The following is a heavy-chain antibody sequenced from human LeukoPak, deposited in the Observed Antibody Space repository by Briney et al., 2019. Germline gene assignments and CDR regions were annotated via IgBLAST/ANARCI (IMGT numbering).Heavy chain of an antibody. J-gene: IGHJ4*02. V-gene: IGHV4-59*02. D-gene: IGHD3-10*01. CDR2: AYASGVN. Sequence: SETLSLTCSVSGDSVTSHGRSWVRQPPGKGLEWIGYAYASGVNSDNCNPSLKSRVTISIDTSRNQFSLRLNSVTAADTAFYYCARDNRGSLDFWGQGTLVTVSS. CDR3: ARDNRGSLDF. CDR1: GDSVTSHG.